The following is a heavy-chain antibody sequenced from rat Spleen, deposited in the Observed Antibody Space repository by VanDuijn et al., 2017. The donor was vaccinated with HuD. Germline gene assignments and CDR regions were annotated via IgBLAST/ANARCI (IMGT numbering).Heavy chain of an antibody. J-gene: IGHJ3*01. CDR3: TRVGDSRGFAY. V-gene: IGHV5-31*01. CDR2: ITNTGDIT. CDR1: GFTFNNYW. Sequence: EVQLVESGGGLVQPGRSLKLSCAALGFTFNNYWLTWIRQAPGKGLEWVASITNTGDITYYPDSVKGRFTISRDNAKSTLYLQMNSLRSEDTATYYCTRVGDSRGFAYWGQGTLVTVSS. D-gene: IGHD1-1*01.